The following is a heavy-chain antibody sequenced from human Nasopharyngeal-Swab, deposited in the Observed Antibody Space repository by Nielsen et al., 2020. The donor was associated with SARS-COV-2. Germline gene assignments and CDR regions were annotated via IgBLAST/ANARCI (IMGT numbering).Heavy chain of an antibody. CDR3: ARGGRGIFGVVTNFDY. V-gene: IGHV4-59*01. D-gene: IGHD3-3*01. Sequence: WIRQPPGKGLEWIGYIYYCGSTNYNPSLKSRVTISVDTSKNQFSLKLSSVTAADTAVYYCARGGRGIFGVVTNFDYWGQGTLVTVSS. CDR2: IYYCGST. J-gene: IGHJ4*02.